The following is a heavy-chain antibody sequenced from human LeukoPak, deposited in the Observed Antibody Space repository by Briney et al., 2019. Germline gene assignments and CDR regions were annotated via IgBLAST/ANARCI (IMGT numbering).Heavy chain of an antibody. CDR2: IYYNGST. CDR3: ASTGNVEMATIFDY. J-gene: IGHJ4*02. D-gene: IGHD5-24*01. V-gene: IGHV4-39*01. CDR1: GGSISSSSYY. Sequence: NPSETLSLTCTVSGGSISSSSYYWGWIRQPPGKGLEWIGSIYYNGSTYYNPSLKSRVTISVDTSKNQFSLKLSSVTAADTAVYYCASTGNVEMATIFDYWGQGTLVTVSS.